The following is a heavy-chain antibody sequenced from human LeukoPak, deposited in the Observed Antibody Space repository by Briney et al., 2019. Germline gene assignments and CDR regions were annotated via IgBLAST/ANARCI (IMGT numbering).Heavy chain of an antibody. V-gene: IGHV3-23*01. Sequence: GGSLRLSCAASGFTFSTYAMSWVRQAPGKGLEWVSVISGSGGSTYYADSVKGRFTISRDNSKNTLYLQMNSLRAEDTAVYYCAKDLLEMATITDYFDYWGQGTLVTVSS. CDR3: AKDLLEMATITDYFDY. CDR2: ISGSGGST. J-gene: IGHJ4*02. D-gene: IGHD5-24*01. CDR1: GFTFSTYA.